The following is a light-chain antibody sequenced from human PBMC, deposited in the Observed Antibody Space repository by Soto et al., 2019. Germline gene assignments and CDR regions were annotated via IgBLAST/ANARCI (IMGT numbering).Light chain of an antibody. CDR3: NSYTNNNTFV. Sequence: QSALTQPASVSGSPGQSITISCTGTSSDVGGYNYVSWCQQHPGKAPKLMRYEVSNRPSGVSNRFSGSRSGNTASLTISGLQSEDGAEYYCNSYTNNNTFVFGTGTNLTVL. CDR1: SSDVGGYNY. J-gene: IGLJ1*01. CDR2: EVS. V-gene: IGLV2-14*01.